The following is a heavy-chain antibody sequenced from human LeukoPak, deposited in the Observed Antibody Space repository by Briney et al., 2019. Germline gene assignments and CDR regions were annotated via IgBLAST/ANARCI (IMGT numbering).Heavy chain of an antibody. CDR3: ARGSSLRYFDWIDY. Sequence: SETLSLTRTVSGGSISSYYWSWIRQPPGKGLEWIGYIYYSGSTNYNPSLKSRVTISVDTSKNQFPLKLSSVTAADTAVYYCARGSSLRYFDWIDYWGQGTLVTVSS. CDR1: GGSISSYY. D-gene: IGHD3-9*01. V-gene: IGHV4-59*08. CDR2: IYYSGST. J-gene: IGHJ4*02.